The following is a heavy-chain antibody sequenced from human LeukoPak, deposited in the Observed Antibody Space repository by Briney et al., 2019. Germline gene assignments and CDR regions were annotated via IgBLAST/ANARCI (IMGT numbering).Heavy chain of an antibody. J-gene: IGHJ3*02. CDR1: GFTFSSYA. CDR3: AKVPLAYCGGDCTEDAFDI. CDR2: ISGSGGST. D-gene: IGHD2-21*02. Sequence: GGSLRLSCAASGFTFSSYAMSWVRQAPGKGLEWVSAISGSGGSTYYADSVKGRFTISRDNSKNTLYLQMNSLRAEDTAVYYCAKVPLAYCGGDCTEDAFDIWGQGTMVTVSS. V-gene: IGHV3-23*01.